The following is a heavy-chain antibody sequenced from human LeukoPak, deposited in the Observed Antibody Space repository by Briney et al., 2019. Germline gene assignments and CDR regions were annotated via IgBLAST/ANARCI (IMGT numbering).Heavy chain of an antibody. D-gene: IGHD3-10*01. V-gene: IGHV1-2*02. CDR3: ARYTGNSYGSRSYIAP. CDR2: INPNSGGT. CDR1: GYTFTGYY. J-gene: IGHJ5*02. Sequence: ASVKVSCKASGYTFTGYYVHWLRQVPGQGLEWMGWINPNSGGTNFAQTFQGRVTMTRDTSITTTYMELSRLRSDDTAVHYCARYTGNSYGSRSYIAPWGQGTLVIVSS.